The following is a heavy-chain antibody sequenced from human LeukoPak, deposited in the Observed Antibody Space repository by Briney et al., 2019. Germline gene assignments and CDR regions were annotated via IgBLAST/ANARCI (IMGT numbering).Heavy chain of an antibody. V-gene: IGHV3-23*01. CDR3: AKVRYHEVDLPFDY. Sequence: PGGSLRLSCAASGFTFSSYAMSWVRQAPGNGLEWVSAISGSGSSTYSADSVKGRFTISRDNSKNTLYLQMNSLRAEDTAVYYCAKVRYHEVDLPFDYWDQGTLVTVSS. D-gene: IGHD5-12*01. J-gene: IGHJ4*02. CDR2: ISGSGSST. CDR1: GFTFSSYA.